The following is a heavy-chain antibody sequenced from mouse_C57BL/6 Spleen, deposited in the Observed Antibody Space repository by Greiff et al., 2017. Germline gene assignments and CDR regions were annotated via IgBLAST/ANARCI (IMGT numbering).Heavy chain of an antibody. CDR3: ARDEDGFYWCTPAWFAY. J-gene: IGHJ3*01. V-gene: IGHV1-62-2*01. Sequence: VQLQQSGAELVKPGASVKLSCKASGYTFTEYTIHWVKQRPGQGLEWIGWFYPGSGSIKYNEKFKDKATLTADKSSSTVYMVLSRLTSEDSAVYFCARDEDGFYWCTPAWFAYWGQGTLVTVSA. D-gene: IGHD2-1*01. CDR2: FYPGSGSI. CDR1: GYTFTEYT.